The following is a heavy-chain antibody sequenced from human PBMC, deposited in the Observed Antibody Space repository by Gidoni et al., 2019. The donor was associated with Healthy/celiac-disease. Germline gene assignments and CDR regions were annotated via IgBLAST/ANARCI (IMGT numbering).Heavy chain of an antibody. J-gene: IGHJ4*02. D-gene: IGHD5-12*01. Sequence: QVQLQQWGAGLLKPSETLSLTCAVYGGSFSGYYWSWIRQPPGKGLEWIGEINHSGSTNYNPSLKSRVTISVDTSKHQFSLKLSSVTAADTAVYYCARGKGWLQSYYFDYWGQGTLVTVSS. CDR3: ARGKGWLQSYYFDY. CDR1: GGSFSGYY. CDR2: INHSGST. V-gene: IGHV4-34*01.